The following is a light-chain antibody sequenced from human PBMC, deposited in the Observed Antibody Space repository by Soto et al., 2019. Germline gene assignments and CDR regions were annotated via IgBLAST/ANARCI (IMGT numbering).Light chain of an antibody. CDR1: QAISSH. J-gene: IGKJ3*01. CDR3: QQLNSYPLT. CDR2: GAS. V-gene: IGKV1-9*01. Sequence: DIQLTQSPSFLSASVGGRVTITCRASQAISSHLAWYQQKPGKAPNLLIYGASTLQSGVPSRFSGSGSWTQFTLTISSPQPEDFATDYCQQLNSYPLTFGPGTTVDIK.